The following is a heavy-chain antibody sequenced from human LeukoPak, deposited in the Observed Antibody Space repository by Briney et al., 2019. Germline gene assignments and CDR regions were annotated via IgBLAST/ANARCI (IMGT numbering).Heavy chain of an antibody. CDR2: ISAYNGNT. CDR1: GYTFTSYG. V-gene: IGHV1-18*01. Sequence: ASVKVSCKASGYTFTSYGISWVRQAPGQGLEWMGWISAYNGNTNYAQKLQGRVTMTTDTSTSTAYMELRGLRSDDTAVYYCARDWTPDIVVVPAANYRHNWFDPWGQGTLVTVSS. D-gene: IGHD2-2*01. J-gene: IGHJ5*02. CDR3: ARDWTPDIVVVPAANYRHNWFDP.